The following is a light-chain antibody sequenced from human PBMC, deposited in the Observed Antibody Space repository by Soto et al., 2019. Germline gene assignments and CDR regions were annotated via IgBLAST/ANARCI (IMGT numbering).Light chain of an antibody. V-gene: IGKV1-5*01. J-gene: IGKJ5*01. Sequence: DVQVTQAPSTLSASVGDRFTITCRSIQSISMSLAWYQQKPGKAPKLLIYDVSSLESGVPSRFGGSGSGTEFTLTISSLQPDDFATYYCQQYNSYSITFGQGTRLEI. CDR1: QSISMS. CDR2: DVS. CDR3: QQYNSYSIT.